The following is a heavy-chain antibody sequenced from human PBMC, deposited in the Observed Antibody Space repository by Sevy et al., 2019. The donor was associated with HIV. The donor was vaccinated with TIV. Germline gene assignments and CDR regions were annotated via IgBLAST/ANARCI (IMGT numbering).Heavy chain of an antibody. CDR2: INPNWGGT. V-gene: IGHV1-2*06. J-gene: IGHJ6*02. CDR1: GYTFTGYY. Sequence: ASVKVSCKASGYTFTGYYMHWVRQAPGQGLEWMGRINPNWGGTNYAQKFQGRVTMTRDRSISTGYMELSRPRTDDTAGDYCARPRGWIQLWQRNYYYGMDVWGQGTTVTVSS. D-gene: IGHD5-18*01. CDR3: ARPRGWIQLWQRNYYYGMDV.